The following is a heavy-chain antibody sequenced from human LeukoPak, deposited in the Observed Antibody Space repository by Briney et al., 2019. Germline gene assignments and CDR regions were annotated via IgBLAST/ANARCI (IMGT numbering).Heavy chain of an antibody. CDR1: GYTFTRYD. D-gene: IGHD1-26*01. V-gene: IGHV1-8*03. CDR2: MNPNSGNT. Sequence: ASVKVSCKASGYTFTRYDINWVRQAPGQGLEWMGWMNPNSGNTGYAQKFQGRVTITRNTSISTAYMELSSLRSEDTAVYYCARGQQYSGSYDAFDIWDQGTRVTVSA. CDR3: ARGQQYSGSYDAFDI. J-gene: IGHJ3*02.